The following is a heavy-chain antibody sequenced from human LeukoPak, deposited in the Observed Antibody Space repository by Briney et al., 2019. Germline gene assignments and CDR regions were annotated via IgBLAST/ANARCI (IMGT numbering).Heavy chain of an antibody. CDR3: ARDFRSGRAAAGTLGY. D-gene: IGHD6-13*01. Sequence: KPGGSLRLSCAASGFTFSSYSMNWVRQAPGKGVEWVSSISSSSSYIYYADSVKGRFTIFRDNAKNSLYLQMNSLRAEDTAVYYCARDFRSGRAAAGTLGYWGQGTLVTVSS. CDR2: ISSSSSYI. CDR1: GFTFSSYS. J-gene: IGHJ4*02. V-gene: IGHV3-21*01.